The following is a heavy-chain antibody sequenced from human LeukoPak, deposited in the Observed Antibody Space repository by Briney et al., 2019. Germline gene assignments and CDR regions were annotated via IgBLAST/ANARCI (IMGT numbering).Heavy chain of an antibody. Sequence: SETLSLTCTVSGGSISSYYWSWIRQPPGKGLEWIGYIYYSGSTNYNPSLKSRVTISVDTSKNQFSLKLSSVTAADTAVYYCARVGYYDSSGYDYLGAFDIWGQGTMVTVSS. CDR3: ARVGYYDSSGYDYLGAFDI. V-gene: IGHV4-59*12. CDR1: GGSISSYY. CDR2: IYYSGST. J-gene: IGHJ3*02. D-gene: IGHD3-22*01.